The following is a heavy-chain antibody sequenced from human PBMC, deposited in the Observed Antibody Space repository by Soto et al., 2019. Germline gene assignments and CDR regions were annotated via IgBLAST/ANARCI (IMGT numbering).Heavy chain of an antibody. CDR3: ASPPFPGFINAVGYPFDF. CDR2: INPSGGST. V-gene: IGHV1-46*01. D-gene: IGHD2-8*01. Sequence: ASVKVSCKASGYTFTDYYIHWVRQAPGQGLEWMGMINPSGGSTDYAQKFRGRVTMTRDTSTGTVYMELSSLRSEDTAVYYCASPPFPGFINAVGYPFDFWGQGTRVTVPS. CDR1: GYTFTDYY. J-gene: IGHJ4*02.